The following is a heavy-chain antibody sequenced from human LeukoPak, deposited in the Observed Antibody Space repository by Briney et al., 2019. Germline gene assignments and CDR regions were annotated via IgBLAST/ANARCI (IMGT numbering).Heavy chain of an antibody. V-gene: IGHV4-59*08. D-gene: IGHD6-6*01. CDR1: GGSISSYY. J-gene: IGHJ3*01. CDR2: IYYSGST. CDR3: GREYSSSSGRRAFDF. Sequence: SETLSLTCTVSGGSISSYYWNWIRQPPGKGLEWIGYIYYSGSTNYNPSLKSRVTTLVDTSKNQFSLRLSSVTAADTAVYYCGREYSSSSGRRAFDFWGQGTMVTVSP.